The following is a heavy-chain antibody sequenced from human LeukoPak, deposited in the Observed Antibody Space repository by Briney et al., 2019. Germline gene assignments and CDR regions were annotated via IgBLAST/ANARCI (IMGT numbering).Heavy chain of an antibody. Sequence: ASVKVSCKASGYTFTSYDINWVRQATGQGLEWMGWMNPNSGNTGYAQKFQGRVTMTRNTSISTAYMELSSLRSEDSAVYYCARGLGNDGIFDYWGQGTLVTVSS. CDR2: MNPNSGNT. V-gene: IGHV1-8*01. CDR3: ARGLGNDGIFDY. D-gene: IGHD1-1*01. J-gene: IGHJ4*02. CDR1: GYTFTSYD.